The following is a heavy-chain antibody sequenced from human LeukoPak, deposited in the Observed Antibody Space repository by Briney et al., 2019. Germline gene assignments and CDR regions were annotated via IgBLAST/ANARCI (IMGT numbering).Heavy chain of an antibody. V-gene: IGHV3-30-3*01. Sequence: GGSLRLSCAASGFTFSSYAMHWVRQALGKGLEWVAVISYDGSNKYYADSVKGRFTISRDNSKNTLYLQMNSLRAEDTAVYYCAAQHIVVVPAAFDYWGQGTLVTVSS. D-gene: IGHD2-2*01. J-gene: IGHJ4*02. CDR2: ISYDGSNK. CDR1: GFTFSSYA. CDR3: AAQHIVVVPAAFDY.